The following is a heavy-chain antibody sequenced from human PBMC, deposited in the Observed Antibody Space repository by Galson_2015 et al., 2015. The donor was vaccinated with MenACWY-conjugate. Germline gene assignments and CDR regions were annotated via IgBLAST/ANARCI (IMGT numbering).Heavy chain of an antibody. CDR3: ARAYCTCPSWTCSCDP. CDR1: GFTFSTYW. J-gene: IGHJ5*02. Sequence: SLRLSCAASGFTFSTYWMHWVRQAPGKGLVWVSRVNSDGRSTSYADSVKGRFSISRDNAKNTLYLQMNSLRAEDTAVYYCARAYCTCPSWTCSCDPGGQGTLVAGAS. CDR2: VNSDGRST. D-gene: IGHD2-8*01. V-gene: IGHV3-74*01.